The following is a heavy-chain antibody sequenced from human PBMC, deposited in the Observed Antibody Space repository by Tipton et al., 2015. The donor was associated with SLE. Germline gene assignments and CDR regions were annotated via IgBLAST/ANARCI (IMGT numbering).Heavy chain of an antibody. CDR3: VRGRYCSGAGCFPPYYLAS. J-gene: IGHJ4*02. V-gene: IGHV4-31*03. D-gene: IGHD2-15*01. Sequence: TLSLTCTVSGGSISGGGYYWTWIRHHPGEGLEWIGSIYYTGATYYNPSLESRLTISVDTSKNQFSLQLNSVTAADTAVYHCVRGRYCSGAGCFPPYYLASWGPGTLVTVSS. CDR2: IYYTGAT. CDR1: GGSISGGGYY.